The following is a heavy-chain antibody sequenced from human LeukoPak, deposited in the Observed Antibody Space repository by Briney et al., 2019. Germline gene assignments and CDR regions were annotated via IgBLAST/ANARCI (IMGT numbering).Heavy chain of an antibody. CDR3: APLRLGIRWLRPDFAP. D-gene: IGHD4-23*01. Sequence: GGSLRLSCAASGFTFSSYGMSWVRQAPGKGLEWVAVISDSGCGSTYYSDSGKVRFTIASDNSKNTLYLQMNSMRAEDTAVYSCAPLRLGIRWLRPDFAPWGQGTLVTVYS. J-gene: IGHJ5*02. CDR2: ISDSGCGST. CDR1: GFTFSSYG. V-gene: IGHV3-23*01.